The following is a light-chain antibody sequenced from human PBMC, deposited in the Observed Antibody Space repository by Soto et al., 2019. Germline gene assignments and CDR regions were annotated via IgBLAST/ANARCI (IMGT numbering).Light chain of an antibody. Sequence: EIVMTQSPGTLSLXPGEXGTXXXRASQSVSSSYLAWYQQRPGQAPRLLIYAASTRATGVPARFSGSGSETEFTLTITTLQSEDSAVYYCQQYNHWPLSFGVGTKVDIK. CDR1: QSVSSSY. J-gene: IGKJ4*01. CDR3: QQYNHWPLS. CDR2: AAS. V-gene: IGKV3-15*01.